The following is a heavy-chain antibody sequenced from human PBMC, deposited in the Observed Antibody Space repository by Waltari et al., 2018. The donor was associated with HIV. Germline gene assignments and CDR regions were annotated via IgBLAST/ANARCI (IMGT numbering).Heavy chain of an antibody. CDR2: INHSGSG. CDR1: GGYFSGYY. J-gene: IGHJ6*01. V-gene: IGHV4-34*01. Sequence: QVQLQQWGAGLLRPSETLSLTCAVYGGYFSGYYWSWIRHAPGKGREWIGEINHSGSGNYNPSLKGPVTISVDTSKNQFALRLMSVTAADTAVYYCARDSVPSFDYGDYYYYGMDVWSQGTTVTVSS. D-gene: IGHD4-17*01. CDR3: ARDSVPSFDYGDYYYYGMDV.